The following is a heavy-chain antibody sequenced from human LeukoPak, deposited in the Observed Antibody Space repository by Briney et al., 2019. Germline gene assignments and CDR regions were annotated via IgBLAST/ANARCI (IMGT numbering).Heavy chain of an antibody. Sequence: ASVRVSCKASGGTFSSYAISWVRQDPGQGLEWMGGIIPIFGTANYAQKFQGRVTITTDESTSTAYMELSSLRSEDTAVYYCARDGPGGTLSYFDYWGQGTLVTVSS. D-gene: IGHD1-14*01. CDR2: IIPIFGTA. CDR3: ARDGPGGTLSYFDY. V-gene: IGHV1-69*05. J-gene: IGHJ4*02. CDR1: GGTFSSYA.